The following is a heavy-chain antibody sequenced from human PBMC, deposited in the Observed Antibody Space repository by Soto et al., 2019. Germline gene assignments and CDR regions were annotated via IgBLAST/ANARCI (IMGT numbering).Heavy chain of an antibody. J-gene: IGHJ6*02. Sequence: SETLSLTCTVSGGSISSSSYYWGWIRQPPGKGLEWIGSIYYSGSTYYNPSLKSRVTISVDTSKNQFSLKLSSVTAADTAVYYCARGRYNWNYGTGYYGMDVWGQGTTVTVSS. CDR1: GGSISSSSYY. CDR3: ARGRYNWNYGTGYYGMDV. V-gene: IGHV4-39*01. D-gene: IGHD1-7*01. CDR2: IYYSGST.